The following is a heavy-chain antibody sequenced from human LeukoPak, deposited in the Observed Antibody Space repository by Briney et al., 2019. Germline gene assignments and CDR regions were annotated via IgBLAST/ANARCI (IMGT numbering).Heavy chain of an antibody. CDR1: GFTFSDYG. D-gene: IGHD6-19*01. CDR2: ICGSGGCP. CDR3: AKAHRSGWYGSLADY. V-gene: IGHV3-23*01. Sequence: GGSLRLSRAASGFTFSDYGMSWVRQAPGKGLEWVSTICGSGGCPYYADSVRGRFTISRDNSKNTLYLQLNSLRAEDTAVYYCAKAHRSGWYGSLADYWGQGTLVTVSS. J-gene: IGHJ4*02.